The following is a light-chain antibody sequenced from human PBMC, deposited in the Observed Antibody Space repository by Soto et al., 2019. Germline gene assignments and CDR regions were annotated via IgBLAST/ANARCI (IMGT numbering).Light chain of an antibody. CDR3: HQYVSSPLT. Sequence: IVLTQSPGTLSLSPGERATLSCRASQSVSSSYLAWYQQKPGQAPRLLIHDASRRATGIPDRFSGSGSGTDFTLSISRLEPEDFAVYYCHQYVSSPLTFGQGTKLEIK. CDR1: QSVSSSY. J-gene: IGKJ2*01. V-gene: IGKV3-20*01. CDR2: DAS.